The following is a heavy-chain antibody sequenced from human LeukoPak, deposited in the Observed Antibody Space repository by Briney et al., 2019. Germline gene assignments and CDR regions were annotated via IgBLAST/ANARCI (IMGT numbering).Heavy chain of an antibody. CDR2: INPNSGGT. J-gene: IGHJ3*02. CDR1: GYTFTGYY. D-gene: IGHD2-2*01. CDR3: ARVWVPAATDAFDI. Sequence: ASVKVSCKASGYTFTGYYMHWVRQAPGQGLEWMGWINPNSGGTNYAQKFQGRVTMTRDTSISTAYMELSRLRSDDTAVYYCARVWVPAATDAFDIWGQGTMVTVSS. V-gene: IGHV1-2*02.